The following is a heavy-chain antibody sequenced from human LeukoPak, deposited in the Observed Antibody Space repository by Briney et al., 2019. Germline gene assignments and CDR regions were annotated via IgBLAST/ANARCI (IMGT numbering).Heavy chain of an antibody. CDR3: ANSRGYSYGLSFDY. CDR2: ISGGGGST. CDR1: GFTFSSYA. V-gene: IGHV3-23*01. D-gene: IGHD5-18*01. Sequence: GGSLRLSCAASGFTFSSYAMSWVRQAPGKGLEWVSAISGGGGSTYYADSVKGRFTISRDNSKNTLYLQMNSLRAEDTAVYYCANSRGYSYGLSFDYWGQGTLVTVSS. J-gene: IGHJ4*02.